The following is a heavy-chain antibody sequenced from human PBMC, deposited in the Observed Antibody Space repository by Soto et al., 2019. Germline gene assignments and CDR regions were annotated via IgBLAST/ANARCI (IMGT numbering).Heavy chain of an antibody. V-gene: IGHV3-33*01. D-gene: IGHD3-22*01. J-gene: IGHJ4*02. CDR3: ARDSDYYDSSARPANLDY. CDR1: QFCLSSYD. CDR2: LWYVCSNK. Sequence: SLTPACATGQFCLSSYDMHWVSQVPGMGLEWLVVLWYVCSNKYYAVSVKGRFTISRDNSKNTLYLQMNSLRAEDTAVYYCARDSDYYDSSARPANLDYWGQGT.